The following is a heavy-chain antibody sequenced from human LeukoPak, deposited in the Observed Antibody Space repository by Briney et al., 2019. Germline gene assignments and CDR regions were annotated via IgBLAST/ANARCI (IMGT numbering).Heavy chain of an antibody. J-gene: IGHJ4*02. Sequence: GGSLRLSCAASGFAFSSVWVSWVRQAPGKGLEWVGRIKSKAAGGTTDYAAPVKGRFTISRDDSKNTLYLQMNSLKTEDTAIYYCTTGPDPTFDYWGRGTLVTVSS. CDR3: TTGPDPTFDY. CDR2: IKSKAAGGTT. CDR1: GFAFSSVW. V-gene: IGHV3-15*01.